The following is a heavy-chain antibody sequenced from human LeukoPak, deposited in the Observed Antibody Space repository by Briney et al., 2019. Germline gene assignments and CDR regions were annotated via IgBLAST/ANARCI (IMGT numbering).Heavy chain of an antibody. CDR3: ARDYRGYYDSSGPVDY. Sequence: GGSLRLSCAAAGFTFSSYSMNWVRQAPGKGLEWVSYISSSSSTIYYADSVKGRFTISRDNAKNSLYLQMNSLRAEDTAVYYCARDYRGYYDSSGPVDYWGQGTLVTVSS. J-gene: IGHJ4*02. V-gene: IGHV3-48*01. D-gene: IGHD3-22*01. CDR1: GFTFSSYS. CDR2: ISSSSSTI.